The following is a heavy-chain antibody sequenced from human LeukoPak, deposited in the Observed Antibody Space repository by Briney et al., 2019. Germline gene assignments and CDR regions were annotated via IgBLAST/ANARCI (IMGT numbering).Heavy chain of an antibody. CDR3: ARDSETGRYFDY. CDR1: GFTFSSYA. V-gene: IGHV3-30-3*01. D-gene: IGHD7-27*01. Sequence: PGGSLRLSCAASGFTFSSYAMHCVRQAPGKGLEWVAVISYDGSNKYYAASVKGRFTISRDNSKNTLYLQMNSLRAEDTAVYYCARDSETGRYFDYWGQGTLVTVSS. CDR2: ISYDGSNK. J-gene: IGHJ4*02.